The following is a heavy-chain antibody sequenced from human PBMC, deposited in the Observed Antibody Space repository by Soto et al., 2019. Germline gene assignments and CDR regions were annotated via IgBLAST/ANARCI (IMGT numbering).Heavy chain of an antibody. CDR1: GDTFSSYA. CDR3: ASLRAVRYYGMDV. Sequence: GASVKVSCKASGDTFSSYAISWVRQAPGQGLEWMGGIIPIFGTANYAQKFQGRVTITADKSTSTAYMELSSLRSEDTAVYYCASLRAVRYYGMDVWGQGTTVTVSS. V-gene: IGHV1-69*06. J-gene: IGHJ6*02. D-gene: IGHD1-26*01. CDR2: IIPIFGTA.